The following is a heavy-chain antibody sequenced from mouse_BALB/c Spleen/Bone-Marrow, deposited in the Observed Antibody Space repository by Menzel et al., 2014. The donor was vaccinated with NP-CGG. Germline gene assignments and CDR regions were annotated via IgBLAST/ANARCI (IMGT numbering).Heavy chain of an antibody. CDR1: GFTFSNYT. V-gene: IGHV5-12-2*01. Sequence: EVQLQQSGGGLVQPGGSLKLSCAASGFTFSNYTMSWIRQTPEKRLEWVAYISNGGGTTYYPDTVEGRFTISRDNTKNTLYLQMSSLKSEDTAMYYCARRYDYGYGPFAYWGQGTLVTVSA. CDR2: ISNGGGTT. J-gene: IGHJ3*01. CDR3: ARRYDYGYGPFAY. D-gene: IGHD1-2*01.